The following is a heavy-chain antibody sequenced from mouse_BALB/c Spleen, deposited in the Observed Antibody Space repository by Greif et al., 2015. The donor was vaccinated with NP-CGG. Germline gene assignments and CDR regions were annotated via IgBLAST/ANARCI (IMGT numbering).Heavy chain of an antibody. J-gene: IGHJ2*01. V-gene: IGHV3-6*02. D-gene: IGHD2-4*01. CDR1: GYSITSGYY. CDR3: AREGFPPSTMITTRYFDY. Sequence: ESGPGLVKPSQSLSLTCSVTGYSITSGYYWNWIRQFPGNKLEWMGYISYDGSNNYNPSLKNRISITRDTSKNQFFLKLNSVTTEYTATYYCAREGFPPSTMITTRYFDYWGQGTTLTVSS. CDR2: ISYDGSN.